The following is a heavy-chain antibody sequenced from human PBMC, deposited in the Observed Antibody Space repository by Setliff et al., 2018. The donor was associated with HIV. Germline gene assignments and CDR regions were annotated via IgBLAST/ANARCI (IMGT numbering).Heavy chain of an antibody. CDR3: ASYRKAERWLQLGGNFDY. V-gene: IGHV4-61*02. J-gene: IGHJ4*02. CDR2: ISASGST. Sequence: PSETLSLTCTVSGGSISTGVYYWSWIRQPADKALEWIGRISASGSTYYSPSLKSRVTISVDTSKNQFSLKLSSVTAADTAVYYCASYRKAERWLQLGGNFDYWGQGTLVTVSS. D-gene: IGHD5-12*01. CDR1: GGSISTGVYY.